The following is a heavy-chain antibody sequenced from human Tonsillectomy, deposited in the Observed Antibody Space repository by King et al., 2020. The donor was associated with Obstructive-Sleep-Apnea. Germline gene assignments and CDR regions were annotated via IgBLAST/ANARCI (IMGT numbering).Heavy chain of an antibody. J-gene: IGHJ4*02. CDR2: ISAYNGNT. Sequence: VQLVQSGAEVKKPGASVKVSCKASGYTFSGYGISWVRQAPGQGLEWMGWISAYNGNTNYAQKLQGRITMTIDTSTSTAYMELRSLTSDDTAVYYCARDQGCGRNILEYWGQGTLVTVSS. D-gene: IGHD2-15*01. CDR1: GYTFSGYG. CDR3: ARDQGCGRNILEY. V-gene: IGHV1-18*01.